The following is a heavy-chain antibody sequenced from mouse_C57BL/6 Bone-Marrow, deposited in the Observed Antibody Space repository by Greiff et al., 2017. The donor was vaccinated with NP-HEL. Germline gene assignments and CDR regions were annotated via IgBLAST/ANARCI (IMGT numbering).Heavy chain of an antibody. D-gene: IGHD1-1*01. J-gene: IGHJ2*01. V-gene: IGHV14-4*01. CDR3: TTLCITTVAHYCDY. CDR1: GFNIKDDY. Sequence: EVQLQQSGAELVRPGASVKLSCTASGFNIKDDYMHWVKQRPEQGLEWIGWIDPENGDTEYASKFQGKATITADTSSNTAYLQLSSLTSEDTAVYYCTTLCITTVAHYCDYWGQGTTLTVSS. CDR2: IDPENGDT.